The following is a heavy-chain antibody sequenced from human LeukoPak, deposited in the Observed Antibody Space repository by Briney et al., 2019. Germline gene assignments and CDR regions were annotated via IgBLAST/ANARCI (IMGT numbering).Heavy chain of an antibody. J-gene: IGHJ4*02. V-gene: IGHV1-46*01. D-gene: IGHD6-19*01. CDR1: GYTFINYY. CDR3: ARQGAYSSAIGMGY. Sequence: ASVKVSCKASGYTFINYYVHWVRQAPGLGLEWMGTINPSVGNTNYAQNFQGRVTMTRDTSTRTVYMEVSSLKPEDTAVYYCARQGAYSSAIGMGYWGQGTLVTVSS. CDR2: INPSVGNT.